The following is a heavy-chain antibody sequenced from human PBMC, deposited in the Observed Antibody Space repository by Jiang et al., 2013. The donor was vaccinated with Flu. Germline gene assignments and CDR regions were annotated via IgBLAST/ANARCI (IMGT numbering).Heavy chain of an antibody. V-gene: IGHV5-51*01. Sequence: AEVKKPGESLRISCKGSGYVFSSYWIGWVRQMPGKGLELMGIIYPGDSEIRYSPSFQGQVTISVDKSANTAFLQWGRLKASDTAIYYCARHYYGSGSYYEINWFFDFWGRGTLVTVSS. D-gene: IGHD3-10*01. CDR1: GYVFSSYW. CDR3: ARHYYGSGSYYEINWFFDF. J-gene: IGHJ2*01. CDR2: IYPGDSEI.